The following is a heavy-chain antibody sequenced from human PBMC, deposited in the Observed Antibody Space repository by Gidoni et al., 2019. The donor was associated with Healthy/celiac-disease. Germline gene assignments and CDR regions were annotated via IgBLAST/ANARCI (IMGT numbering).Heavy chain of an antibody. CDR1: GFTFSSYG. V-gene: IGHV3-33*01. CDR3: ARDVITIFGVVIIRNYYYGMDV. CDR2: IWYDGSNK. Sequence: QVQLVESGGGVVQPGRSLRLSCAASGFTFSSYGMHWVRQAPGKGLEWVAVIWYDGSNKYYADSVKGRFTISRDNSKNTLYLQMNSLRAEDTAVYYCARDVITIFGVVIIRNYYYGMDVWGQGTTVTVSS. D-gene: IGHD3-3*01. J-gene: IGHJ6*02.